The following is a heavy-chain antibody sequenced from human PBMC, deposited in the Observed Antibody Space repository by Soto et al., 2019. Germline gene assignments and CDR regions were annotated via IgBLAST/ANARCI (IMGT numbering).Heavy chain of an antibody. D-gene: IGHD5-12*01. V-gene: IGHV3-7*01. CDR3: ARTMATGRGMDV. CDR1: GFTYSSYW. J-gene: IGHJ6*02. CDR2: IKEDGSGE. Sequence: EVQLVESGGGLVQPGGSLRLSCVASGFTYSSYWMSWVRQARGKGLEWVANIKEDGSGEFYVDSVKGRFTISRDNAKHSLYLQMNSLSDEDTAVYYRARTMATGRGMDVWGQGTTVTVSS.